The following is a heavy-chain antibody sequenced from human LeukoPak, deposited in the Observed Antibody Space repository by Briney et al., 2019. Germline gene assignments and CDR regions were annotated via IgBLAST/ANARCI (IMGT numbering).Heavy chain of an antibody. V-gene: IGHV4-30-4*07. CDR1: GGSISSGGYS. D-gene: IGHD6-19*01. CDR2: IYYSGST. J-gene: IGHJ6*02. CDR3: ARVGSSGWYLRFLDV. Sequence: SETLSLTCAVSGGSISSGGYSWSWIRQPPGKGLEWIGYIYYSGSTYYNPSLKSRVTISVDTSKNQFSLKLSSVTAADTAVYYCARVGSSGWYLRFLDVWGQGTTVTVSS.